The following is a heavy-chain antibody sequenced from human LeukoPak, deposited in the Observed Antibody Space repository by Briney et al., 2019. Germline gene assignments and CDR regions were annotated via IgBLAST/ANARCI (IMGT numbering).Heavy chain of an antibody. CDR1: GGPISSSSYY. CDR2: IYYSGST. Sequence: SETLSLTCTVSGGPISSSSYYWGWIRQPPGKGLEWIGSIYYSGSTYYNPSLKSRVTISVDTSKNQFSLKLSSVTAADTAVYYCARDHSYSSGWPPFDYWGQGTLVTVSS. V-gene: IGHV4-39*07. D-gene: IGHD6-19*01. CDR3: ARDHSYSSGWPPFDY. J-gene: IGHJ4*02.